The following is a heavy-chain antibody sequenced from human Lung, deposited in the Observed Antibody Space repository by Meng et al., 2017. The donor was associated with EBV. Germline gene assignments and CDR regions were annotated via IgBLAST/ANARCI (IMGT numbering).Heavy chain of an antibody. Sequence: QEQLVESGGGVVQPGRSLSLSCAASGFIFSGYGFHWARQAPGKGPEWVAIIPSDASHNKYYADSVKGRFTISRDNSKNTLYLQMNSLKIEDTAVYYCAKDLSGRFDPWGQGTLVTVSS. CDR3: AKDLSGRFDP. CDR2: IPSDASHNK. D-gene: IGHD1-14*01. V-gene: IGHV3-30*18. J-gene: IGHJ5*02. CDR1: GFIFSGYG.